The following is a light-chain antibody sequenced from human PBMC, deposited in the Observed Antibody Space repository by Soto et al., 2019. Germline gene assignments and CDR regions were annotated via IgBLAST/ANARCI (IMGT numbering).Light chain of an antibody. CDR3: QSYDRSLSGYV. CDR1: SSNIGAGYE. J-gene: IGLJ1*01. V-gene: IGLV1-40*01. CDR2: ENN. Sequence: QSVLTQPPSVSEAPGQRVTISCTGSSSNIGAGYEAHWYQQVPGTAHKLLIYENNHRPSGVPDRFSGSKSGTSASLAITGLQAEDEAEYYCQSYDRSLSGYVFGSGTKLTVL.